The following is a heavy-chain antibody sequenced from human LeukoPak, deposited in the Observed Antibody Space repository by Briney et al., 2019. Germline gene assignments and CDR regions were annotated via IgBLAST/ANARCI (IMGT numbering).Heavy chain of an antibody. V-gene: IGHV3-21*01. Sequence: GGSLRLSCAASGFTFSNYNMNWVRQTPGKGLEWVSSITRDSIYTFYADSVKGRFTISRDNAKNSLSLQMNSLRAEDTAVYYCARDPYNGYYGDDYYYYMDVWGKGTTVTVSS. CDR3: ARDPYNGYYGDDYYYYMDV. CDR1: GFTFSNYN. J-gene: IGHJ6*03. CDR2: ITRDSIYT. D-gene: IGHD4-17*01.